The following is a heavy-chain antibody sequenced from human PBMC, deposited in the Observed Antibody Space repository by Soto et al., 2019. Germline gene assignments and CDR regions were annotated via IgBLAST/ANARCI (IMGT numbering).Heavy chain of an antibody. Sequence: ASVQGYCQASGYTFTTYNINWVRQAPGQGREWRGWINAYHGNTNYAQKLQGGVTMTTDTSTRTACMEMRRLRVDETAGYLCVRQLVGALDYWGQGSLVTVSS. CDR2: INAYHGNT. D-gene: IGHD1-26*01. CDR1: GYTFTTYN. V-gene: IGHV1-18*04. J-gene: IGHJ4*02. CDR3: VRQLVGALDY.